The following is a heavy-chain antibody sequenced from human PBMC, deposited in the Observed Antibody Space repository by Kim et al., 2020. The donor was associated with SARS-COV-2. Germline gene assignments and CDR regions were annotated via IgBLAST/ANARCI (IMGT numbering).Heavy chain of an antibody. J-gene: IGHJ4*02. V-gene: IGHV3-74*01. Sequence: GGSLRLSCAASGFTFSSYWMHWVRQAPGKGLVWVSRINSDGSSTSYADSVKGRFTISRDNAKNTLYLQMNSLRAEDTAVYYCARDEYPEYCDILTGAGYWGEGALVTVSS. D-gene: IGHD3-9*01. CDR1: GFTFSSYW. CDR2: INSDGSST. CDR3: ARDEYPEYCDILTGAGY.